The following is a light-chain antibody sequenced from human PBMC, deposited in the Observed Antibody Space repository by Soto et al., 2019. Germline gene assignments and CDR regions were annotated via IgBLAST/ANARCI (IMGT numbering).Light chain of an antibody. CDR3: QQYTNYPCT. V-gene: IGKV1-5*03. CDR2: EAS. Sequence: IHMTQCPATFAASLGDIATITCRASQSIRYWLAWFQQKAGKAPKLLIYEASRLESGVPSRISGSGSGTEFTLTISSLQPEDIATYYCQQYTNYPCTFGRGAKEDIK. J-gene: IGKJ1*01. CDR1: QSIRYW.